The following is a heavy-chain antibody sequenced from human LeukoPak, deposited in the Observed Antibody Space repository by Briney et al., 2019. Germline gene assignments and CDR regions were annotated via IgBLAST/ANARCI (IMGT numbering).Heavy chain of an antibody. D-gene: IGHD3-10*01. V-gene: IGHV1-18*01. CDR1: GYTFTSYG. CDR2: ISAYNGNT. Sequence: ASVKVSCKASGYTFTSYGISWVRQAPGQGLEWMGWISAYNGNTNYAQKLQGRVTMTTDTSTSTAYMELRSLRSDDTAVYYCARGRMVRGITWWFEPWGQGTLVTVSS. J-gene: IGHJ5*02. CDR3: ARGRMVRGITWWFEP.